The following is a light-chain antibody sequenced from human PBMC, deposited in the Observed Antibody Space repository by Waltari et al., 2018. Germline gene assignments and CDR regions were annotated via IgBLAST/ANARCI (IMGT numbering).Light chain of an antibody. CDR2: CAS. Sequence: DIQMTQSPSSLSASVGDTVTITCRASQSIITYLNWYQQKPGNAPKFLIHCASTLQSGVPYRFSGSGSGTDFTLTISSLQPEDFATYYCQQRYSTPYTFGQGTKVDIE. V-gene: IGKV1-39*01. CDR1: QSIITY. CDR3: QQRYSTPYT. J-gene: IGKJ2*01.